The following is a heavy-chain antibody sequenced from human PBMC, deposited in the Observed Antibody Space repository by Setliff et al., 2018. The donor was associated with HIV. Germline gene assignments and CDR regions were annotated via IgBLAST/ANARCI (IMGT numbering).Heavy chain of an antibody. Sequence: SETLSLTCTVSGYSISSHYWSWIRQPPGKELEWIGYIFSSGSTTYNPSLKSRVTISLDTSKKHFSLDLYSVTAADTAVYYCARDHNSGTLHAFDLWGQGTKVTVSS. D-gene: IGHD1-26*01. V-gene: IGHV4-59*11. CDR1: GYSISSHY. CDR3: ARDHNSGTLHAFDL. CDR2: IFSSGST. J-gene: IGHJ3*01.